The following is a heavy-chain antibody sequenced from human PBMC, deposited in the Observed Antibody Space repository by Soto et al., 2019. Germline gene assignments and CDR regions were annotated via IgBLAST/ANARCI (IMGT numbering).Heavy chain of an antibody. CDR2: INHSGST. CDR1: GGSFSGYY. CDR3: ARGYGIAAAGLFFDY. J-gene: IGHJ4*02. D-gene: IGHD6-13*01. Sequence: SETLSLTCAVYGGSFSGYYWGWIRQPPGKGLEWIGEINHSGSTNYNPSLKSRVTISVDTSKNQFSLKLSSVTAADTAVYYCARGYGIAAAGLFFDYWGQGTLVTVSS. V-gene: IGHV4-34*01.